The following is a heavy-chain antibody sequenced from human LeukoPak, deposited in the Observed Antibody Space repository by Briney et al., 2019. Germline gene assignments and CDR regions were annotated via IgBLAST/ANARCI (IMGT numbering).Heavy chain of an antibody. CDR3: AADSGGYGAFDI. J-gene: IGHJ3*02. Sequence: PSETLSLTCTVSGGSISSGSYYWSWIRQPAGKGLEWIGRIYTSGSTNYNPSLKSRVTISVDTSKNQFSLKLRSVTAADTAVYYCAADSGGYGAFDIWGQGTMVTVSS. CDR2: IYTSGST. D-gene: IGHD1-26*01. CDR1: GGSISSGSYY. V-gene: IGHV4-61*02.